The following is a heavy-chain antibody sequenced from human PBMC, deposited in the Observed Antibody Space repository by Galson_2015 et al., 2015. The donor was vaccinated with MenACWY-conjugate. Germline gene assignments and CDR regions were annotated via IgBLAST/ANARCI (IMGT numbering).Heavy chain of an antibody. V-gene: IGHV2-5*01. Sequence: YSPSLKSRLTITKDTSKNQVVLTMTNMDPVDTATYYCAHARSDSSGWFLHENYFDYWGQGTLVTVSS. CDR3: AHARSDSSGWFLHENYFDY. J-gene: IGHJ4*02. D-gene: IGHD6-19*01.